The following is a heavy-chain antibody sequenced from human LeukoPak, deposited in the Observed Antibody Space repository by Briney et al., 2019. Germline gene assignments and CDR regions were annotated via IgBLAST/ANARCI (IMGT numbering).Heavy chain of an antibody. D-gene: IGHD3-10*01. J-gene: IGHJ4*02. Sequence: ASVKVSCKASGYTSKIYLISWVRQVPGQGLEWMGWISGHNGNTDYAQKFKDRVTLTTDTSTSTACMELRSLTSDDTAVYYCARIWAEFQLVSDFWGQGTLITVSP. CDR2: ISGHNGNT. CDR3: ARIWAEFQLVSDF. V-gene: IGHV1-18*01. CDR1: GYTSKIYL.